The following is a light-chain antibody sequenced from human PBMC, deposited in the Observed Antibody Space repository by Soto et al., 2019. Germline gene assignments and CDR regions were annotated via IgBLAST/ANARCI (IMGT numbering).Light chain of an antibody. V-gene: IGKV3-15*01. CDR1: QNILSN. Sequence: EIVMTQSAATLSVSPGERVTLSCRANQNILSNLAWYQQKPGQAPGLLIYGASTRATGVPARFSGSGSGTEFTLTISSLQSEDFEVYYCQQYNNWPITFGQGTRLEIK. J-gene: IGKJ5*01. CDR3: QQYNNWPIT. CDR2: GAS.